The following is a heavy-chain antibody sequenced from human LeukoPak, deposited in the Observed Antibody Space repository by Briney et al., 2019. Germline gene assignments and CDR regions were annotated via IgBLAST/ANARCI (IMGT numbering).Heavy chain of an antibody. V-gene: IGHV3-9*01. D-gene: IGHD6-13*01. CDR2: ISWNSGSI. Sequence: GGSLRLSCAASGFTFDDYAMHWVRQAPGKGLEWVSGISWNSGSIGYADSVKGRFTISRDNAKNSLYLHLNSLGVEDAAVYYCAKDGYSSIPGFHFEYWGQGTPVTVSS. J-gene: IGHJ4*02. CDR3: AKDGYSSIPGFHFEY. CDR1: GFTFDDYA.